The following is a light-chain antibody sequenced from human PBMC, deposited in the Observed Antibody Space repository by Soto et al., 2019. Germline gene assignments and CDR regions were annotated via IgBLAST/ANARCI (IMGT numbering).Light chain of an antibody. CDR2: DNN. CDR1: SSNIGNKY. CDR3: GTWDDSLSAYV. V-gene: IGLV1-51*01. J-gene: IGLJ1*01. Sequence: QSVLTQPPSVSAAPGQKVTISCAGSSSNIGNKYVSWYQQLPGTAPTLLIYDNNEQPPGIPDRFSGSKSGTSATLGITGLQTGDEADYYCGTWDDSLSAYVFGPGTKLTVL.